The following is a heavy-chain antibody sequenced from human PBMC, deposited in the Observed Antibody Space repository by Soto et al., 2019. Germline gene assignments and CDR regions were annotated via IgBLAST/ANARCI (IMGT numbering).Heavy chain of an antibody. V-gene: IGHV3-23*01. Sequence: GGSLRLSCAASGFTFSSYGMSWVRQAPGKGLEWVSAISGSGGSTYYADSVKGRFTISRDNSKKTLYLQMNSLRAEDTAVYYCARASLGYSSSWPGYYYGMDVWGQGTTVTVYS. CDR1: GFTFSSYG. CDR3: ARASLGYSSSWPGYYYGMDV. D-gene: IGHD6-13*01. J-gene: IGHJ6*02. CDR2: ISGSGGST.